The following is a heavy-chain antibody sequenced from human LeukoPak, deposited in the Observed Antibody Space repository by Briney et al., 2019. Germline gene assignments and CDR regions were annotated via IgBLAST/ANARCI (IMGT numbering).Heavy chain of an antibody. CDR2: IGSGSVDK. CDR1: GFHFSTHG. CDR3: AKRVPLTALDS. V-gene: IGHV3-23*01. D-gene: IGHD3-3*01. J-gene: IGHJ5*01. Sequence: GGSLRLSCAASGFHFSTHGMNWVRQAPGKGLEWVSVIGSGSVDKHYADTVRGRFDISRDNSKNRLFLQMNSLRVEDSGVYYCAKRVPLTALDSWGQGTLVTVSS.